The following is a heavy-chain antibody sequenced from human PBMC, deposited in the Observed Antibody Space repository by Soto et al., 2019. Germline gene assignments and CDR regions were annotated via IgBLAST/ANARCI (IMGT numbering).Heavy chain of an antibody. Sequence: SVKVSCKASGGTFSSYAISWVRQAPGQGLEWMGGIIPIFGTANYAQKFQGRVTITADESTSTAYMELSSLRSEDTAVYYCARAGASDYYDSSAYSEFDYWGQGTLVTVSS. V-gene: IGHV1-69*13. J-gene: IGHJ4*02. CDR3: ARAGASDYYDSSAYSEFDY. CDR1: GGTFSSYA. D-gene: IGHD3-22*01. CDR2: IIPIFGTA.